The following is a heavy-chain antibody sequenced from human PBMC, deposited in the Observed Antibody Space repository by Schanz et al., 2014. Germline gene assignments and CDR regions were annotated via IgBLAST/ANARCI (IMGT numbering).Heavy chain of an antibody. D-gene: IGHD4-17*01. CDR1: GFTFSTFW. Sequence: EVQLVESGGGLVQPGGSLRLSCAASGFTFSTFWMSWVRKAPGRGLEWVANIKQDGSENYYVDSVKGRFTISRDNAKNSLYLQMNSLRAEDTAVYYCVRDTDYHFDYWGQGTLVTVSS. CDR3: VRDTDYHFDY. CDR2: IKQDGSEN. J-gene: IGHJ4*02. V-gene: IGHV3-7*01.